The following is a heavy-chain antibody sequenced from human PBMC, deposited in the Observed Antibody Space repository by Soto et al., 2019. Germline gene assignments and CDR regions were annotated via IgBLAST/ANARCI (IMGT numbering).Heavy chain of an antibody. D-gene: IGHD6-19*01. V-gene: IGHV3-9*01. CDR1: GFTFTDYA. J-gene: IGHJ4*02. CDR2: ITWNSGSI. Sequence: QLVESGGGFIQPGGSLRLSCEVSGFTFTDYAMHWVRQVPGKGLEWVSVITWNSGSIGYVDSVKGRFTISRDNAKNTLFLQMNSLRPEDTAMYYCVKARSSSGWFVLDVWGQGTLVNVSS. CDR3: VKARSSSGWFVLDV.